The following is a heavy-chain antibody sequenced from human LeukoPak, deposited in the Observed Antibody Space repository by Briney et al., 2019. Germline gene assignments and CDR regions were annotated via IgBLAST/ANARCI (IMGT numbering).Heavy chain of an antibody. J-gene: IGHJ4*02. Sequence: SETLSLTCTVSGGPINSYYWSWIRQPPGKGLEWIGYMYYSGSTKYNPSLKSRVTISVDTSKNQFSLNLSSVTAADTAVYYCARGGPYYYDSSDYWGQGTLVTVSS. V-gene: IGHV4-59*01. CDR3: ARGGPYYYDSSDY. CDR1: GGPINSYY. D-gene: IGHD3-22*01. CDR2: MYYSGST.